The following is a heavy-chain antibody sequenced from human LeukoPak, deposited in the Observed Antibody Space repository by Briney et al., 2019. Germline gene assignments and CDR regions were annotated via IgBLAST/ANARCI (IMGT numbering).Heavy chain of an antibody. V-gene: IGHV3-74*01. CDR1: GFTFSSFW. Sequence: GGSLRLSCAGSGFTFSSFWMHWVRQARGKGLVWVSRINSEGSSASYADSVQVLFTISRDNPKNTLYLQMNSLRVEDTAVYYCARRIVAASGLGPLTTFVMDVWGQGTTVTVSS. J-gene: IGHJ6*02. D-gene: IGHD1-26*01. CDR3: ARRIVAASGLGPLTTFVMDV. CDR2: INSEGSSA.